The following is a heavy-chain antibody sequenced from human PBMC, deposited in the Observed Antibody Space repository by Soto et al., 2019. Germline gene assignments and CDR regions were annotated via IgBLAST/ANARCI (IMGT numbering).Heavy chain of an antibody. CDR3: AKGGTSHIYGIDV. CDR2: IGGTGQYT. J-gene: IGHJ6*02. CDR1: GFIFQNFV. D-gene: IGHD2-2*01. Sequence: DVQLLETGGGLVQPGGSLRLSCRASGFIFQNFVINWVRQAPGKGLEWVSIIGGTGQYTFYADSVRGRFTFSRDNSENPVSLAVNSLRAEDTAIYFCAKGGTSHIYGIDVWGPGTTVIVSS. V-gene: IGHV3-23*01.